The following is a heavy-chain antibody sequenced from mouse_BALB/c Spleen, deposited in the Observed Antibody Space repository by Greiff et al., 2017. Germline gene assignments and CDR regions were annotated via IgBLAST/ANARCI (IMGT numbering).Heavy chain of an antibody. CDR2: INSNGGST. D-gene: IGHD2-2*01. Sequence: EVMLVESGGGLVKLGGSLKLSCAASGFTFSSYYMSWVRQTPEKRLELVAAINSNGGSTYYPDTVKGRFTISRDNAKNTLYLQMSSLKSEDTALYYCARQYGYGHYFDYWGQGTTLTVSS. CDR3: ARQYGYGHYFDY. J-gene: IGHJ2*01. CDR1: GFTFSSYY. V-gene: IGHV5-6-2*01.